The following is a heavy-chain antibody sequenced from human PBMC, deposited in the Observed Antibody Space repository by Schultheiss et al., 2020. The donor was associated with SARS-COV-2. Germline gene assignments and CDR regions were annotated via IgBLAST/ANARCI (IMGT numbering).Heavy chain of an antibody. V-gene: IGHV2-26*01. CDR3: ARMPIRSYYFDY. J-gene: IGHJ4*02. D-gene: IGHD3-3*02. CDR1: GFSLSTSGVG. Sequence: SCPTLVKPTQTLTLTCTFSGFSLSTSGVGVGWIRQPPGKALEWLAHIFSNDEKSYSTSLKSRLTISKDTSKSQVVLTMTNMDPVDTATYYCARMPIRSYYFDYWGQGTLVTVSS. CDR2: IFSNDEK.